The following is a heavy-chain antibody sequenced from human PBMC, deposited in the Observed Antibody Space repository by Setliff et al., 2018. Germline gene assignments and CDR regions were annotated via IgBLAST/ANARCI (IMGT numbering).Heavy chain of an antibody. CDR2: IYLSGST. V-gene: IGHV4-39*01. CDR3: ARHVGPADRADYFQH. J-gene: IGHJ1*01. Sequence: SETLSLTCTVSGGAIGNNIYYWGWIRRPPGKGLEWIGSIYLSGSTYYNPSLKSRVSMSVDSSKNQFSLNLNSVTAADTGVYYCARHVGPADRADYFQHWGQGTLVTVSS. CDR1: GGAIGNNIYY.